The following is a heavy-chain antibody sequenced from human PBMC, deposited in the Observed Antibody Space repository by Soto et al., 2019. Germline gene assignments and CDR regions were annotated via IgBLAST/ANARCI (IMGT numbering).Heavy chain of an antibody. CDR1: GFGLTTYT. CDR3: AQDRIPDNRWNFAC. Sequence: EVQLLESGGGLEQPGGSLRLSLAASGFGLTTYTMTCVRQAPGKGMEWVSRILGGGNPYYSDSMRGRVTISKDLSTNTLFLQINNLRVEATAIYYCAQDRIPDNRWNFACWGQGTFVTVS. J-gene: IGHJ4*02. CDR2: ILGGGNP. D-gene: IGHD1-1*01. V-gene: IGHV3-23*03.